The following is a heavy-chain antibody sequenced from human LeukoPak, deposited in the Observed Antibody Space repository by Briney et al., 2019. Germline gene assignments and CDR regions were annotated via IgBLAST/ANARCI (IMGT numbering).Heavy chain of an antibody. J-gene: IGHJ3*02. D-gene: IGHD5-24*01. V-gene: IGHV1-18*01. CDR1: GYTSTSYD. CDR3: ARVRDGYNDAYDI. Sequence: GASVKVSCKASGYTSTSYDINWVRQATGQGLEWMGWISAYNGNTNYAQKLQGRVSMTRDMSTSTVYMELSSLRSDDTAVYYCARVRDGYNDAYDIWGQGTMVTVTS. CDR2: ISAYNGNT.